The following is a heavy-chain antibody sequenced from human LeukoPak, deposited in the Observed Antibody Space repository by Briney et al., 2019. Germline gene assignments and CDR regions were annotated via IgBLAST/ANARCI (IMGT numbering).Heavy chain of an antibody. V-gene: IGHV4-59*02. J-gene: IGHJ4*02. CDR2: IYYTGIT. CDR1: GDSVSSYY. D-gene: IGHD3-22*01. Sequence: PSETLSLTCTVSGDSVSSYYWTWIRQSPRKGLEWIGDIYYTGITDSNPSLKSRVTISVDTSKNQFSLKMTSVTPADTAVYFCARRTPGFYDTSGFYNGYFDYWGQGTLVTVSS. CDR3: ARRTPGFYDTSGFYNGYFDY.